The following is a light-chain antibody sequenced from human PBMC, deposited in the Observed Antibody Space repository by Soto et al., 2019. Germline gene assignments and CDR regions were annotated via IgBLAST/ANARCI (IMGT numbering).Light chain of an antibody. CDR1: QSLVYSDGNTY. CDR2: KVS. J-gene: IGKJ2*01. V-gene: IGKV2-30*01. CDR3: MQGTHGALFGSGPEYT. Sequence: DVVMTQSPLSLPVTLGQPASISCRSSQSLVYSDGNTYLNWFQQRPGQSPRRLIYKVSNRDSGVPERFSGIGSGNDFTLKISRVEAEDVGVYYSMQGTHGALFGSGPEYTFGQGTKLEIK.